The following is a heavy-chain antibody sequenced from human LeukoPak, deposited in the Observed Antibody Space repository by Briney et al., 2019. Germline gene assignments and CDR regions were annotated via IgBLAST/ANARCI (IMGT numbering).Heavy chain of an antibody. D-gene: IGHD3-9*01. Sequence: SETLSLTCTVSGGSISSHYWSWIRQPPGKGLEWIGYIYYSGSTNYNPSLKSRVTISVDTSKNQFSLKLSSVTAADTAVYYCARQEGYYDILTGRFFDIWGQGTMVTVSS. CDR2: IYYSGST. CDR1: GGSISSHY. J-gene: IGHJ3*02. V-gene: IGHV4-59*08. CDR3: ARQEGYYDILTGRFFDI.